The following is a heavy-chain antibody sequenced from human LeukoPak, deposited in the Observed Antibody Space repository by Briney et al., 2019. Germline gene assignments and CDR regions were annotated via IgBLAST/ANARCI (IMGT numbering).Heavy chain of an antibody. CDR3: AKDFPHYYESSHGMDA. CDR2: ISTSGSTI. CDR1: GFSFSSYE. V-gene: IGHV3-48*03. D-gene: IGHD3-22*01. Sequence: GGSLRLSCAASGFSFSSYEMTWVRQAPGKGLEWVSYISTSGSTIYYADSVKGRFTISRDNAKNLLYLQMNSLRAEDAAVYYCAKDFPHYYESSHGMDACGQGTTVTVSS. J-gene: IGHJ6*02.